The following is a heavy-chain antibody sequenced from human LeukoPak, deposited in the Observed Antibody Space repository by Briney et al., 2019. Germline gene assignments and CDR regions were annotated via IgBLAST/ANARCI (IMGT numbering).Heavy chain of an antibody. V-gene: IGHV4-34*01. Sequence: SETLSLTCAVYGGSFSGYYWSWIRQRPGKGLEWIGGINHSGSTNYNPSLKSRVTISVDTSKNQFSLKLSSVTAADTAVYYCARGSYCSSTSCSPYYFDYWGQGTLVTVSS. J-gene: IGHJ4*02. D-gene: IGHD2-2*01. CDR1: GGSFSGYY. CDR2: INHSGST. CDR3: ARGSYCSSTSCSPYYFDY.